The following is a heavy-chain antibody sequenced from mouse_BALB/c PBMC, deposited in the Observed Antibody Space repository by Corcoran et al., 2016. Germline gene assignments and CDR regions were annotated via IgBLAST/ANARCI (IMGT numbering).Heavy chain of an antibody. CDR3: ARWGINTCDY. Sequence: EILLQQSGPERVQPWASVTRPCKASGYRFTDYNMDWVRQSHGKSLEWIGDINPRSGGTIYNQTCKGKATLTVDKSSSTAYMELHSLTSEDTAVYYCARWGINTCDYWGQGTSVTVSS. J-gene: IGHJ2*03. V-gene: IGHV1-18*01. CDR2: INPRSGGT. CDR1: GYRFTDYN.